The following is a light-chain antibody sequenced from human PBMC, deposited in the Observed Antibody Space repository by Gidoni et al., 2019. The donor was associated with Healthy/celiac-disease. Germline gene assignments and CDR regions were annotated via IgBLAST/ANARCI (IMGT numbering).Light chain of an antibody. CDR1: SSDVGGYNY. CDR3: SSYTSSSTLV. Sequence: QSALTQPASVSGSPCQSITISCTGTSSDVGGYNYVSWYQQHPGKAPKLMIYDVSKRPSGVSNRFSGSKSGNTAYLTISGLQAEDEADYYCSSYTSSSTLVFGGGTKLTVL. CDR2: DVS. J-gene: IGLJ2*01. V-gene: IGLV2-14*01.